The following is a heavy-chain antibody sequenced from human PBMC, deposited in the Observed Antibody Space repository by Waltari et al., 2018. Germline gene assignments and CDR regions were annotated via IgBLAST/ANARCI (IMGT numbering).Heavy chain of an antibody. D-gene: IGHD2-2*01. CDR1: GFTFSTYG. J-gene: IGHJ2*01. CDR2: ISSEGNTK. Sequence: QVQLVESGGGVVQPGMSLRLSCAASGFTFSTYGMHWVRQAPGKGPEWVAVISSEGNTKYYVESVQGRFTISRDNSKNTLYLQMYSLSAEDTAVYYCAKGSKGEPSWTGRWYFDIWGRGTLVSVSS. CDR3: AKGSKGEPSWTGRWYFDI. V-gene: IGHV3-30*18.